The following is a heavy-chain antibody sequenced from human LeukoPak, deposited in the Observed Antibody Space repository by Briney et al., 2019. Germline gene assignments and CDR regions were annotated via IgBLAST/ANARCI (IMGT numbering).Heavy chain of an antibody. Sequence: KPSETLSLTCTVSGGSISSSSYYWGWIRQPPGKGLEWIVSIYYSGSTYYNPSLKSRVTISVDTSKNQFSLKLSSVTAADTAVYYCGVVAAIMLYYYYYIDVWGKGTTVTVSS. J-gene: IGHJ6*03. CDR1: GGSISSSSYY. V-gene: IGHV4-39*01. CDR2: IYYSGST. D-gene: IGHD2-15*01. CDR3: GVVAAIMLYYYYYIDV.